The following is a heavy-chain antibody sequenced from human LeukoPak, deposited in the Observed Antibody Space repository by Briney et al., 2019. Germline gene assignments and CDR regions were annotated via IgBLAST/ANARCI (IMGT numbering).Heavy chain of an antibody. Sequence: ASVKVSCKASGYTFTSYGISWVRQAPGQGLEWMGWISAYNGNTNYAQKLQGRVTMTTDTSTSTAYMELRSLRSEDTAVYYCARGLSSSWFWAYYYYYMDVWGKGTTVTVSS. V-gene: IGHV1-18*01. CDR2: ISAYNGNT. CDR1: GYTFTSYG. J-gene: IGHJ6*03. CDR3: ARGLSSSWFWAYYYYYMDV. D-gene: IGHD6-13*01.